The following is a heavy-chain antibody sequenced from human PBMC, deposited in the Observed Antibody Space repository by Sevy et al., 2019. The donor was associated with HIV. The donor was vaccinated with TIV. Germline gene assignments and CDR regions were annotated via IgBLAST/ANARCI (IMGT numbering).Heavy chain of an antibody. Sequence: GGSLRLSCVASGFTFSNSAMSWVRQAPGKGLQWVSFIRGSGDGIFYADSAKGRFTISRDNSKNTLYLQMNVLRVEDTAVYYCVKRKLLRDYFYYMDVWGKGTTVTVSS. CDR3: VKRKLLRDYFYYMDV. CDR1: GFTFSNSA. J-gene: IGHJ6*03. V-gene: IGHV3-23*01. CDR2: IRGSGDGI.